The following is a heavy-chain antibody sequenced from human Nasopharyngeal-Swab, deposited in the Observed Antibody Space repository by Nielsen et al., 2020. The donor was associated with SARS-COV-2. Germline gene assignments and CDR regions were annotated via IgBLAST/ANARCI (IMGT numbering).Heavy chain of an antibody. Sequence: GGSLRLSCAASGFTFSTYWMHWVRQAPGKGLVWVSRISSDGSSTNYADSVKGRFTISRDNAKNTLCLQMNSLRAEDTAVYYCAAAAKGYWGQGTLVTVSS. CDR3: AAAAKGY. D-gene: IGHD2-2*01. V-gene: IGHV3-74*01. J-gene: IGHJ4*02. CDR1: GFTFSTYW. CDR2: ISSDGSST.